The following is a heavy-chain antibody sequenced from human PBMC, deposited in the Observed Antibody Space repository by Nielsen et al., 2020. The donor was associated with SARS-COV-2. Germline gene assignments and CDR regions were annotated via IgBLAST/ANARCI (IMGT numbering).Heavy chain of an antibody. D-gene: IGHD2-15*01. CDR3: ARGGYCSGGSCYRGWRDP. Sequence: ASVKVSCKASGYTFTSYAMHWVRQAPAQRLEWMGWINAGNGNTKYSQKFQGRVTITRDTSASTAYMELSSLRSEDKAVYYCARGGYCSGGSCYRGWRDPWDQGTLVTVSS. CDR1: GYTFTSYA. J-gene: IGHJ5*02. CDR2: INAGNGNT. V-gene: IGHV1-3*01.